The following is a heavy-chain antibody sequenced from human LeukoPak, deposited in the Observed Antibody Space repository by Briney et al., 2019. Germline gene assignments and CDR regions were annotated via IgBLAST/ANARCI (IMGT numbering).Heavy chain of an antibody. CDR1: GFRFSDFA. CDR2: ISASGGRT. V-gene: IGHV3-23*01. D-gene: IGHD6-19*01. J-gene: IGHJ4*02. CDR3: AKKLGMSVAGSPFFFDY. Sequence: GSLRLSCAASGFRFSDFAMGWVRQAPGKGLECVSVISASGGRTYSAESVKARFTISRDNSKNTLYLGMNSLTADDTAVYYCAKKLGMSVAGSPFFFDYWGQGTLVTVSS.